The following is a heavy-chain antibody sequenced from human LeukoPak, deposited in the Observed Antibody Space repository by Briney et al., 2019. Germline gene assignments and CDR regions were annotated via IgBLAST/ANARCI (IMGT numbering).Heavy chain of an antibody. CDR2: ISSSSSYI. D-gene: IGHD3-22*01. Sequence: GGSLRLSCAASGFTFSSYSMNWVRQAPGKGLEWVSSISSSSSYIYYADSVEGRFTISRDNAKNSLYLQMNSLRAEDTAVYYCARASYYYDSSGYTDYWGQGTLVTVSS. CDR3: ARASYYYDSSGYTDY. CDR1: GFTFSSYS. J-gene: IGHJ4*02. V-gene: IGHV3-21*01.